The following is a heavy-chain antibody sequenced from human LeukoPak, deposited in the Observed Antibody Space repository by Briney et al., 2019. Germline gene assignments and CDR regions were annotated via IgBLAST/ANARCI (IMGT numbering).Heavy chain of an antibody. CDR1: GGSISSSSYY. CDR3: ARHDYGDYVFDY. J-gene: IGHJ4*02. Sequence: SETLSLTCTVSGGSISSSSYYWGWIHQPPGKGLEWIGSIYYSGGTYYNPSLKSRVTISVDTSKNQFSLKLSSVTAADTAVYYCARHDYGDYVFDYWGQGTLVTVSS. V-gene: IGHV4-39*01. CDR2: IYYSGGT. D-gene: IGHD4-17*01.